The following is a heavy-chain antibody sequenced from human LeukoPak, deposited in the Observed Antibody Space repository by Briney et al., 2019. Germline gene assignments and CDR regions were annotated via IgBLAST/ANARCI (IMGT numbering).Heavy chain of an antibody. CDR3: ARAGYYYDSSGYYFFDY. D-gene: IGHD3-22*01. J-gene: IGHJ4*02. CDR1: GFTVSSDY. Sequence: GGSLRLSCAASGFTVSSDYMSWVRQAPGKGLEWVSVIYSGGSTYYADSVKGRFTISRDNSKNTLYLQMNSLRAEDTAVYYCARAGYYYDSSGYYFFDYWGQGTLVTVFS. CDR2: IYSGGST. V-gene: IGHV3-66*01.